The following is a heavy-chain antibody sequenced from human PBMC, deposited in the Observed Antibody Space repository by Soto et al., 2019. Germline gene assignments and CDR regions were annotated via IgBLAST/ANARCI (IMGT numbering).Heavy chain of an antibody. CDR2: VSTSGGST. V-gene: IGHV3-23*01. Sequence: PWGALRISCAGSGINFRSYVQSRVPQAPGKGLQWVSAVSTSGGSTFNADSVKGRFAISRDNSKNTLYLQMNSLRAEDTAIYYCAKKAGYSGYDPFDYWGQGTLVTVSS. J-gene: IGHJ4*02. CDR3: AKKAGYSGYDPFDY. CDR1: GINFRSYV. D-gene: IGHD5-12*01.